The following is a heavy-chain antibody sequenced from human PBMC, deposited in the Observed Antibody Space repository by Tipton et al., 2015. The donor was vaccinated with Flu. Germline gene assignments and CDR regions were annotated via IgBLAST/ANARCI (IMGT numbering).Heavy chain of an antibody. D-gene: IGHD3-22*01. CDR3: ARGRGFYDSAGYSDALDI. Sequence: TLSLTCTVSSGPLINSAYYWGWIRQTPEKGLEWIGSIYDTGSTYYNPSLEGRVTLTLHTSKNQFSLRLTPMTAADTAVYYCARGRGFYDSAGYSDALDIWGQGTAVSVSS. J-gene: IGHJ3*02. CDR2: IYDTGST. CDR1: SGPLINSAYY. V-gene: IGHV4-39*07.